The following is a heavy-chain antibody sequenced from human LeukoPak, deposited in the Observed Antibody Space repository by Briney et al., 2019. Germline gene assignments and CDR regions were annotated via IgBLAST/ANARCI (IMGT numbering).Heavy chain of an antibody. J-gene: IGHJ4*02. Sequence: GGSLRLSCAASGFKFSSNSMNWVRQAPGKGLEWVSFISTSSSYIYYADSVKGRFTISRDNAKNSLYLQMNSLRAEDTAVYYCARDDSSGYCDYWGQGTLVTVSS. V-gene: IGHV3-21*04. CDR3: ARDDSSGYCDY. CDR1: GFKFSSNS. CDR2: ISTSSSYI. D-gene: IGHD3-22*01.